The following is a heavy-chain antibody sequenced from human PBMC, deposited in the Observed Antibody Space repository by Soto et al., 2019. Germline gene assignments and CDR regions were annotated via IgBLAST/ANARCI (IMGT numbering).Heavy chain of an antibody. CDR3: ARPGFGGYYYYGMDV. CDR1: GFTFSSYA. D-gene: IGHD3-10*01. Sequence: GGSLRLSCAASGFTFSSYAMSWVRQAPGKGLEWVSAISGSGGSTYYAGSVKGRFTISRDNSKNTLYLQMNSLRAEDTAVYYCARPGFGGYYYYGMDVWGQGTTVTVSS. J-gene: IGHJ6*02. V-gene: IGHV3-23*01. CDR2: ISGSGGST.